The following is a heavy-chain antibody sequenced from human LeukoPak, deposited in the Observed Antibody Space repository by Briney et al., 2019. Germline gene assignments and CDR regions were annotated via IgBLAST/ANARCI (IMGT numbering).Heavy chain of an antibody. V-gene: IGHV1-2*06. Sequence: ASVKVSCKASGYTFTGYYMHWVRQAPGQGLEWMGRINPNSGGTNYAQKFQGRVTMTRDTSISTAYMELSRLRSDDTAVYCCARVPEWFGELLEHFDYWGQGTLVTVSS. CDR2: INPNSGGT. CDR3: ARVPEWFGELLEHFDY. J-gene: IGHJ4*02. CDR1: GYTFTGYY. D-gene: IGHD3-10*01.